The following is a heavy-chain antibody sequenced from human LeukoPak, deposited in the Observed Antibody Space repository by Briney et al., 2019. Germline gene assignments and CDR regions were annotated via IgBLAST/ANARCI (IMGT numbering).Heavy chain of an antibody. D-gene: IGHD3-10*01. Sequence: PGGSLRLSCAASGFTFSSYGMHWVRQAPGKGLEWVAFIRYDGSNKYYADSVKGRFTISRDNSKNTLYLQMNSLRAEDTAVYYCARDFGPRPYYYMDVWGKGTTVTVSS. CDR1: GFTFSSYG. CDR3: ARDFGPRPYYYMDV. J-gene: IGHJ6*03. V-gene: IGHV3-30*02. CDR2: IRYDGSNK.